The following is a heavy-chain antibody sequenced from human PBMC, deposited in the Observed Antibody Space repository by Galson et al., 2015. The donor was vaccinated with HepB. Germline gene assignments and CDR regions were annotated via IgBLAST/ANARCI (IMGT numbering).Heavy chain of an antibody. CDR2: ITSSGRTI. D-gene: IGHD6-25*01. J-gene: IGHJ4*02. V-gene: IGHV3-11*01. CDR3: ARTPAEFDN. CDR1: GFTFTDYY. Sequence: SLRLSCAASGFTFTDYYMSWIRQAPGKGLECISYITSSGRTIYYADSVRGRFTIARDNAKNSVYLQMNSLRADDTAMYYCARTPAEFDNWGQGTLVTVSS.